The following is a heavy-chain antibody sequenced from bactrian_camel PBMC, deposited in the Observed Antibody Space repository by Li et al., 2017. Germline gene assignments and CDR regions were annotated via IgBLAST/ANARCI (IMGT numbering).Heavy chain of an antibody. CDR2: IDSDGDT. CDR3: AASVGKTFCSAAYFISGLRPVFGS. J-gene: IGHJ6*01. CDR1: GYNYDRYC. V-gene: IGHV3S9*01. D-gene: IGHD2*01. Sequence: HVQLVESGGGSVQRGGSLRLSCVVSGYNYDRYCMTWWRQVPGQEHEGVAAIDSDGDTTYADFVKGRFTISLDNAKNTVYLQMGSLRPGDSATYYCAASVGKTFCSAAYFISGLRPVFGSWGQGTQVTVS.